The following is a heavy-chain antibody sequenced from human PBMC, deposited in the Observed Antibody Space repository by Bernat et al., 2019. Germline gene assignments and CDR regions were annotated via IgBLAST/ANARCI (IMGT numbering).Heavy chain of an antibody. J-gene: IGHJ6*02. V-gene: IGHV3-23*01. CDR3: AKWTEYSSGWDV. CDR1: GFTFSSYA. CDR2: ISGSGGST. Sequence: EVQLLESGGGLVQPGGSLRLSCAASGFTFSSYAMSWVRQAPGKGLEWVSAISGSGGSTYYEDSVKGRFTISRDNSKNTLYLQMNSLRAEDTAVYYCAKWTEYSSGWDVWGQGTTVTVSS. D-gene: IGHD6-19*01.